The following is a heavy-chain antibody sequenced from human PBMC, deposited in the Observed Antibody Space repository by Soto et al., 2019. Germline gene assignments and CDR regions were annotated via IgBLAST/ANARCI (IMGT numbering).Heavy chain of an antibody. J-gene: IGHJ4*02. CDR3: AREGWLGELLY. Sequence: QGQLVQSAAEVKKPGASVKVSCKASGYGYSFSNHGIVWVRQAPGQGLEWMGWISGYNGITKYAERVQGRVTMTIDTSTTTAFLELRNLRNDDTAIYFCAREGWLGELLYWGQGSLVTVS. V-gene: IGHV1-18*04. CDR2: ISGYNGIT. D-gene: IGHD3-10*01. CDR1: GYGYSFSNHG.